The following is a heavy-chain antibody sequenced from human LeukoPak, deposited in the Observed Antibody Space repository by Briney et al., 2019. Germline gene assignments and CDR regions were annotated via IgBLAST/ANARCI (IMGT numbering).Heavy chain of an antibody. CDR3: ARDRALGIDAFDI. Sequence: PSETLSLTCTVSGGSVNSSSYYWGWIRQPPGKALGWIGSVYRSGYTYYNPSLKSRVTISIDTSKNQFSLRLSSVTAADTAVYYCARDRALGIDAFDIWGQGTMVTVSS. V-gene: IGHV4-39*02. J-gene: IGHJ3*02. CDR1: GGSVNSSSYY. D-gene: IGHD1-14*01. CDR2: VYRSGYT.